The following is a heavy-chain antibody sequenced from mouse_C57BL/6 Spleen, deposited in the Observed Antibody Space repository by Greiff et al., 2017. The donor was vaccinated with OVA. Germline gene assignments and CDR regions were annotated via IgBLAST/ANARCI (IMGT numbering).Heavy chain of an antibody. V-gene: IGHV1-55*01. Sequence: QVQLQQSGAELVKPGASVKMSCKASGYTFTSYWITWVKQRPGQGLEWIGDIYPGSGSTNYNEKFKSKATLTVDTSSSTAYMQLSSLTSEDSAVYYCAREEDGNYDYAMDYWGQGTSVTVSS. CDR3: AREEDGNYDYAMDY. CDR2: IYPGSGST. D-gene: IGHD2-1*01. CDR1: GYTFTSYW. J-gene: IGHJ4*01.